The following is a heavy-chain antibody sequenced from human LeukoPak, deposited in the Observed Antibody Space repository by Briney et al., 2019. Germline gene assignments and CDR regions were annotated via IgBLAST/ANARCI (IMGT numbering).Heavy chain of an antibody. CDR3: ARRDILTGYYTI. J-gene: IGHJ4*02. V-gene: IGHV4-34*01. D-gene: IGHD3-9*01. CDR2: INHSGST. Sequence: PSETLSLTCAVYGGSFSGYYWSWIRQPPGKGLEWIGEINHSGSTNYNPSLKSRVTISVDTSKNQFSLKLSSVTAADTAVYYCARRDILTGYYTIWGQGTLVTVSS. CDR1: GGSFSGYY.